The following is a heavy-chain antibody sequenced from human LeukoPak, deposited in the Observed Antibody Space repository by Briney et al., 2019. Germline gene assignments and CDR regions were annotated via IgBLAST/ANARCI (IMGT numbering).Heavy chain of an antibody. J-gene: IGHJ4*02. D-gene: IGHD5-12*01. Sequence: GGSLRLSCVASRFTFSNYWMSWVRQAPGKGLEWVANIKQDGSEKYYVDSVKGRFTISRDNAKNSLYLRMNSLRAEDTAVYYCVRDSYSGSDTAPDYWGQGTLVTVSS. CDR1: RFTFSNYW. CDR3: VRDSYSGSDTAPDY. CDR2: IKQDGSEK. V-gene: IGHV3-7*03.